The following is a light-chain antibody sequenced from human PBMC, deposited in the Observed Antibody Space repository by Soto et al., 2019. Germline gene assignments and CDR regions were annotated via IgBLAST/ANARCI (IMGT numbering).Light chain of an antibody. J-gene: IGKJ5*01. Sequence: EIVLTQSPATLSLSPGQRATLSCRAGQSISIYLAWYQQKPGQAPRLLIYVASNRATGIPARFSGSGSGTDFTLTISSLEPEDFAVYYCQQRSRWPITFGQGTRLEIK. CDR1: QSISIY. CDR3: QQRSRWPIT. CDR2: VAS. V-gene: IGKV3-11*01.